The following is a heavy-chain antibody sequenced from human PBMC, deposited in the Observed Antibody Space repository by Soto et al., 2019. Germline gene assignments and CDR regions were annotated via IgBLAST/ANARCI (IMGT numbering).Heavy chain of an antibody. CDR2: IYYSGST. V-gene: IGHV4-59*01. CDR3: ARATRMVRGVITYPHFDY. CDR1: GGSISSYY. Sequence: PSETLSLTCTVSGGSISSYYWSRIRQPPGKGLEWIGYIYYSGSTNYNPSLKSRVTISVDTSKNQFSLKLSSVTAADTAVYYCARATRMVRGVITYPHFDYWGQGTLVTVSS. J-gene: IGHJ4*02. D-gene: IGHD3-10*01.